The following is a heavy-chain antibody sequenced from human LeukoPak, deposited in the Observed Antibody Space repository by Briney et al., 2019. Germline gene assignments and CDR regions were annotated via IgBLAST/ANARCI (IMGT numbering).Heavy chain of an antibody. J-gene: IGHJ4*01. CDR1: GFTFSSYA. CDR3: ARVYLAYYFDY. D-gene: IGHD5/OR15-5a*01. CDR2: ISYVGSNK. V-gene: IGHV3-30*01. Sequence: GRSLRLSCAASGFTFSSYAMHWVRQAPGKGLEWVAVISYVGSNKYYADSVKGRFTISRDNSKNTLYLQMNSLRAEDTAVYYCARVYLAYYFDYWGQGTLVTVSS.